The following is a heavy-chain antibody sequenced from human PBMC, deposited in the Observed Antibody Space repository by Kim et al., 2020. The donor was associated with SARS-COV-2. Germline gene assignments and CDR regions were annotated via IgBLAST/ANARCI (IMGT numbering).Heavy chain of an antibody. J-gene: IGHJ4*02. Sequence: SETLSLTCTVSGGSISSSSYYWGWIRQPPGKGLEWIGSIYYSGSTYYNPSLKSRVTISVDTSKNQFSLKLSSVTAADTAVYYCARGPEDLRYFDWLFGVKGVIPFYFDYWGQGTLVTVSS. CDR1: GGSISSSSYY. CDR2: IYYSGST. CDR3: ARGPEDLRYFDWLFGVKGVIPFYFDY. D-gene: IGHD3-9*01. V-gene: IGHV4-39*07.